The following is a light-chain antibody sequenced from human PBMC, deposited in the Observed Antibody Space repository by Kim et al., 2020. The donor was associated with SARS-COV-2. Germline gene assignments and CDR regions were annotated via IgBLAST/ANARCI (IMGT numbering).Light chain of an antibody. Sequence: QSVLTQPASVSGSPGQSIAISCTGSSSDVVAYNAVSWYQHHPGKVPQLMIYDVSERPSWVSHRFSGSKSGNTASLTISGLQAEDEADYYCCSYTTSSIYVFGTGTKVTVL. CDR2: DVS. J-gene: IGLJ1*01. CDR3: CSYTTSSIYV. CDR1: SSDVVAYNA. V-gene: IGLV2-14*03.